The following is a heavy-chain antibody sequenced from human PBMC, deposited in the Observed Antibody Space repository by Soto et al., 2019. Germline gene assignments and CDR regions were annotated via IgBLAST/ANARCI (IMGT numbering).Heavy chain of an antibody. CDR3: SRAWGSYRYTESYFDY. CDR1: GFTFSSYG. CDR2: IWYDGSNK. D-gene: IGHD3-16*02. V-gene: IGHV3-33*01. J-gene: IGHJ4*02. Sequence: GGSLRLSCAASGFTFSSYGMHWVRQAPGKGLEWVAVIWYDGSNKYYADSVKGRFTISRDNSKNTLYLQMNSLRAEDTAVYYCSRAWGSYRYTESYFDYWGQGTLVTVSS.